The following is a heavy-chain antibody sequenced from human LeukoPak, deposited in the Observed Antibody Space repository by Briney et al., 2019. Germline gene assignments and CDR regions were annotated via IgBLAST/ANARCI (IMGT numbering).Heavy chain of an antibody. V-gene: IGHV1-18*01. CDR2: ISAYNGNT. CDR3: ARGHSTSWPEYFQH. CDR1: GYTFNRYG. D-gene: IGHD6-13*01. Sequence: ASVKVSCKASGYTFNRYGISWVRQAPGQRLEWMEWISAYNGNTKNAQNLQGRVTMTTDTSTTTAYMELRSLKSDDTAVYYCARGHSTSWPEYFQHWGQGTLVTVSS. J-gene: IGHJ1*01.